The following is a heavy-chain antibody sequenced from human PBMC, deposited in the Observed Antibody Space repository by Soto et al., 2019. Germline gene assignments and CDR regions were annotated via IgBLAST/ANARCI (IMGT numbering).Heavy chain of an antibody. Sequence: EVQLVESGGGLVKPGGSLRLSCAASGFTFSSYSMNWVRQAPGKGLEWVSSISSSSSYIYYADSVKGRVTISRDNAKNSLYLQMNSLRAEDTAVYYCARGADPYYYYYYMDVWGKGTTVTVSS. CDR1: GFTFSSYS. CDR2: ISSSSSYI. V-gene: IGHV3-21*01. J-gene: IGHJ6*03. CDR3: ARGADPYYYYYYMDV.